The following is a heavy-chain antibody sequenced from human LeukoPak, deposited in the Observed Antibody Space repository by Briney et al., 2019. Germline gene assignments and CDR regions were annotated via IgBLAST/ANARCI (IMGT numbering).Heavy chain of an antibody. Sequence: ASVKVSCKASGYTFTSYGISWVRQAPGQGLEWMGWISAYNGNTNYAQKLQGRVTMTTDTSTSTAYMELRSLRSDDTAVYYCARDWMTTVTRYYYYGMDVWGQGTTVTVSS. J-gene: IGHJ6*02. CDR2: ISAYNGNT. CDR3: ARDWMTTVTRYYYYGMDV. CDR1: GYTFTSYG. V-gene: IGHV1-18*01. D-gene: IGHD4-17*01.